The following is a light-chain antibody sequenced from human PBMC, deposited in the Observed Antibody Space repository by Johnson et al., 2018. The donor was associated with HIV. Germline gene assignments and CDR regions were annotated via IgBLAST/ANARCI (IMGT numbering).Light chain of an antibody. J-gene: IGLJ1*01. CDR2: ENN. V-gene: IGLV1-51*02. CDR3: GTWDSSLSAGV. CDR1: SSNIGNNY. Sequence: QSVLTQPPSVSAAPGQKVTISCSGSSSNIGNNYVSWYQQLPGTAPKLLIYENNKRPSGIPDRFSGSKSGTSATLVITGLPTGDEADYYCGTWDSSLSAGVFGTGAKGTVL.